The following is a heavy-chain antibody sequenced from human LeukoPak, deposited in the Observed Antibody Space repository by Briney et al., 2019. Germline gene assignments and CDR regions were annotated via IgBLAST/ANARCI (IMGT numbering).Heavy chain of an antibody. Sequence: TLSLTCSVSGVPVSDGRYYWTWIRQDPGKGLEWIGYKYYSGSAKYNPSLKSRLTISIDTSKNQFSLQLSSVTAADTATYYCATPYCSSISCLDVFNMWGQGTGVTVSS. CDR2: KYYSGSA. CDR1: GVPVSDGRYY. D-gene: IGHD2-2*01. CDR3: ATPYCSSISCLDVFNM. V-gene: IGHV4-31*03. J-gene: IGHJ3*02.